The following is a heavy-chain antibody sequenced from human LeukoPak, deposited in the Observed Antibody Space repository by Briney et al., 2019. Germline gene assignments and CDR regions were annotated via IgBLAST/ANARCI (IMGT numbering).Heavy chain of an antibody. J-gene: IGHJ4*02. Sequence: PGGSLRLSCAASGFTFSSYAMHWVRQAPGKGLEWVAVISYDGSNKYYADSVKGRFTISRDNSKNTLYLQMNSLRAEDTAVYYCASLGGTIGGDYWGQGTLVTVSS. CDR1: GFTFSSYA. CDR2: ISYDGSNK. D-gene: IGHD2-2*01. V-gene: IGHV3-30*04. CDR3: ASLGGTIGGDY.